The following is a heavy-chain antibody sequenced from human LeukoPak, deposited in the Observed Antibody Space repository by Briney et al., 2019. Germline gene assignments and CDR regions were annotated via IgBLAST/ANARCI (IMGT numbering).Heavy chain of an antibody. D-gene: IGHD3-16*01. V-gene: IGHV4-34*01. CDR1: GESFSGCY. CDR2: INHSGST. CDR3: ATSGGTLGPTNYFAY. J-gene: IGHJ4*02. Sequence: PSETLSLTCAVYGESFSGCYWSWIRQPPGKGLEWIGEINHSGSTNYNPSLKSRVTISVDTSKNQFSLKLSPVTAADTAVYYCATSGGTLGPTNYFAYWGQGTLVTVSS.